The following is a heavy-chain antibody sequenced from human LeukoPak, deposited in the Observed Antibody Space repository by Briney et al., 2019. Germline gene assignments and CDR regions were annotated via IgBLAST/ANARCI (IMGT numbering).Heavy chain of an antibody. V-gene: IGHV4-59*01. D-gene: IGHD3-16*01. J-gene: IGHJ4*02. Sequence: SETLSLTCTVSGGSISNYYWSWIRQLPGKGLEWIGYIYYSGSTNYNPSLKSRVTISVDTSKNQFSLKLCSVTAADTAVYYCARGWGYLDYWGQGTLVTVSS. CDR3: ARGWGYLDY. CDR1: GGSISNYY. CDR2: IYYSGST.